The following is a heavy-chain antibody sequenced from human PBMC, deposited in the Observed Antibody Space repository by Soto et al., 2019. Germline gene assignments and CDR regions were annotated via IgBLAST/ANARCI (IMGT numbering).Heavy chain of an antibody. V-gene: IGHV3-53*04. CDR2: IYSGGST. J-gene: IGHJ3*02. Sequence: GGSLRLSCAASGFTVSSNYMSWVRQAPGKGLEWVSVIYSGGSTYYADSVKGRFTISRHNSKNTLYLQMNSLRAEDTAVYYCARDIRGYSGYAFDIWGQGTMVTVSS. CDR3: ARDIRGYSGYAFDI. D-gene: IGHD5-12*01. CDR1: GFTVSSNY.